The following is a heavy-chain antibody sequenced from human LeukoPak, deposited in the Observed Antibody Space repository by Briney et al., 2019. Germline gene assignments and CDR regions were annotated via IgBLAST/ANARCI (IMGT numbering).Heavy chain of an antibody. D-gene: IGHD2-2*01. J-gene: IGHJ1*01. CDR2: IYYSGST. CDR1: GGSISSSSYY. V-gene: IGHV4-39*07. Sequence: SETLSLTCTVSGGSISSSSYYWGWIRQPPGKGLEWIGSIYYSGSTYYNPSLKSRVTISVDTSKNQFSLKLRSVTAADTAVYYCARANPDIVVVPAAPDDLSAEYFQHWGQGTLVTVSS. CDR3: ARANPDIVVVPAAPDDLSAEYFQH.